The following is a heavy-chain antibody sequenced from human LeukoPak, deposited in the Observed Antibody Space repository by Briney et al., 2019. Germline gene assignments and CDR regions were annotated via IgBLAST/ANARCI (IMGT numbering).Heavy chain of an antibody. J-gene: IGHJ4*02. CDR1: GGSFSGYY. Sequence: SETLSLTCAVYGGSFSGYYWSWIRQPPGKGLEWIGEINHSGSTNYNPSLKSRVTISVDTSKNQFSLKLISVTAADTAVYYWAREDGYNQRGFDYWGQGTLVTVSS. V-gene: IGHV4-34*01. D-gene: IGHD5-24*01. CDR3: AREDGYNQRGFDY. CDR2: INHSGST.